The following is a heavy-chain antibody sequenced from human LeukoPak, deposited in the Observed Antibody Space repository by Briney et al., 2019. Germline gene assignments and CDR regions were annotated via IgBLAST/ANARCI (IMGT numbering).Heavy chain of an antibody. Sequence: ASVKVSCKASGGTFSSYAISWVRQAPGQGLEWMGGIIPIFGTANYAQKFQGRVTITADKSTSTAYMELSSLRSEDTAVYYCARDPYSGGYGSYYYYYMDVWGKGTTVTISS. CDR2: IIPIFGTA. J-gene: IGHJ6*03. V-gene: IGHV1-69*06. CDR1: GGTFSSYA. D-gene: IGHD1-26*01. CDR3: ARDPYSGGYGSYYYYYMDV.